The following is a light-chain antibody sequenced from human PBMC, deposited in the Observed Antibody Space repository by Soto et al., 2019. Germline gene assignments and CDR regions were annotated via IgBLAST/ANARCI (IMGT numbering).Light chain of an antibody. J-gene: IGKJ5*01. Sequence: EVVMTQSPATLSVSPGERVTFSCRASQSVTTNLAWYQHKPGQSPRLLISDASTGASGIPPRFSGSGSGTEFTLTIDRLQSADFAVYYCQQYNNWPPITFGQGTRLDIK. CDR2: DAS. CDR3: QQYNNWPPIT. V-gene: IGKV3-15*01. CDR1: QSVTTN.